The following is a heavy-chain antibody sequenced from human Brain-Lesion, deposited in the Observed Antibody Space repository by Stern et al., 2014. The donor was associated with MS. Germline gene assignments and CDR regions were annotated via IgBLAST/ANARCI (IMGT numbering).Heavy chain of an antibody. J-gene: IGHJ4*02. CDR2: IWFDGSSK. CDR1: GFTFSAYR. CDR3: ARGLYYFDY. V-gene: IGHV3-33*01. Sequence: QVHLVETGGDVVQPGRSLRLSCPASGFTFSAYRMHWVRQAPGKGLEWVGVIWFDGSSKYYADSVKGRFTISRDNSKNTLYLQLNSLRAEDTAVFYCARGLYYFDYWGRGTLVTVSS.